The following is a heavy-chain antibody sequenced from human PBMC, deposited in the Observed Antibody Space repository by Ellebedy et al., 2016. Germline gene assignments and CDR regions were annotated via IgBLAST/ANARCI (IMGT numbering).Heavy chain of an antibody. V-gene: IGHV4-59*01. D-gene: IGHD4-17*01. CDR1: GGSISSYS. Sequence: SETLSLTCSVSGGSISSYSWSWIRQPPGKGLEWIGHVLYSGNTYYNPSLMSRVTMSVDMSKSQFSLQLTSVTAADTALYYCAGLRRGATVTSMYFDSWGQGTLVTVSS. CDR2: VLYSGNT. CDR3: AGLRRGATVTSMYFDS. J-gene: IGHJ4*02.